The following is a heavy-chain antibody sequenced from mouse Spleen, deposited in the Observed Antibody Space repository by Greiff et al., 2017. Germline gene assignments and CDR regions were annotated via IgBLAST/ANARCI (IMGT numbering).Heavy chain of an antibody. CDR2: ISGGGSYT. CDR1: GFTFSSYG. D-gene: IGHD1-1*01. Sequence: EVQLVESGGGLVKPGGSLKLSCAASGFTFSSYGMSWVRQTPEKRLEWVATISGGGSYTYYPDSVKGRFTISRDNAKNNLYLQMSSLRSEDTALYYCARHNYGSKAFFAYWGQGTLVTVSA. V-gene: IGHV5-9-2*01. J-gene: IGHJ3*01. CDR3: ARHNYGSKAFFAY.